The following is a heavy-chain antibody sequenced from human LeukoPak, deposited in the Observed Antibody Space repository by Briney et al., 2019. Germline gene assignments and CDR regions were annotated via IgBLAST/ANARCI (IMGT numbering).Heavy chain of an antibody. CDR3: ARHPVDTAMITPWFDP. Sequence: PSETLSLTCAVYGGSFSGYFWSWIRQPPGKGLEWIGEINHSGITKYNPSLKSRVTISVDKSKNHFSLKLSSVTAADTAVYYCARHPVDTAMITPWFDPWGQGTLVTVSS. CDR1: GGSFSGYF. V-gene: IGHV4-34*01. CDR2: INHSGIT. J-gene: IGHJ5*02. D-gene: IGHD5-18*01.